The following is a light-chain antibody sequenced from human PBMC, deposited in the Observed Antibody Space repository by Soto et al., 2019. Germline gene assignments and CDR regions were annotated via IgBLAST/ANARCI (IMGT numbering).Light chain of an antibody. CDR3: QHYGSSWT. Sequence: IVLTQSPATLSLSPGERATLSCRASQSVSSYLAWYQQKPGQAPRLLIYDASNRATGIPARFSGSGSGTDFTLTISRMEPEDFAVYYCQHYGSSWTFGQGTKVDIK. CDR2: DAS. V-gene: IGKV3-20*01. CDR1: QSVSSY. J-gene: IGKJ1*01.